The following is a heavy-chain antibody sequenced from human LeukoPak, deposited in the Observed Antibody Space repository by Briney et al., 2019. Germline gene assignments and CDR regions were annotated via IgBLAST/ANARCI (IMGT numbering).Heavy chain of an antibody. Sequence: ASVKVSCKASGYTFTSYYMHWVRQTPGQGLEWMGWINPNSGGTNYAQKFQGRVTMTRDTSISTAYMELSRLRSDDTAVYYCARIWFGESEIDYWGQGTLVTVSS. V-gene: IGHV1-2*02. CDR3: ARIWFGESEIDY. D-gene: IGHD3-10*01. J-gene: IGHJ4*02. CDR1: GYTFTSYY. CDR2: INPNSGGT.